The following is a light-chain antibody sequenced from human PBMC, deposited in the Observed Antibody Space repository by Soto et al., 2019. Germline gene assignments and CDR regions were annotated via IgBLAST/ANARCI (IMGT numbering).Light chain of an antibody. V-gene: IGLV2-23*01. Sequence: QSVLTQPASVSGSPGQSITISCTGTSSDVGSYNLVSWYQQHSGKAPKLMIYEGSKRPSGVSNRFSGSKSGNTASLTISGLQAEDEADYYFCSYAGSSPPYVFGTGTKVTLL. CDR2: EGS. CDR1: SSDVGSYNL. CDR3: CSYAGSSPPYV. J-gene: IGLJ1*01.